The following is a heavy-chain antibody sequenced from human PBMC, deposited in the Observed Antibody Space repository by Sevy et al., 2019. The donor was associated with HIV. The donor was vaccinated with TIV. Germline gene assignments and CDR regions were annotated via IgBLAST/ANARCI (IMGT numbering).Heavy chain of an antibody. D-gene: IGHD3-3*01. CDR3: VKDAFTYYHWSGRMDV. J-gene: IGHJ6*02. CDR1: GFTFDEYT. CDR2: ISSKSGSI. V-gene: IGHV3-9*01. Sequence: GGYLRLSCAASGFTFDEYTMHWVRQAPGKGLEWVAGISSKSGSIGYVDSVKGRFTISIDNAKNSLYLQMNSLRGEDTALYYCVKDAFTYYHWSGRMDVWGQGTTVTVSS.